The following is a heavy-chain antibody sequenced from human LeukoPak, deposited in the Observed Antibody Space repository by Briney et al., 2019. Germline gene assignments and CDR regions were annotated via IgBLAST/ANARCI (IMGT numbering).Heavy chain of an antibody. Sequence: PSETLSLTCSISGTFISGYYWNWIRHPAGKGLEWIGYIYYSGSTNYNPSLKSRVTISVDTSKNQFSLKLSSVTAADTAVYYCARMTTVTTGGWFDPWGQGTLVTVSS. CDR3: ARMTTVTTGGWFDP. D-gene: IGHD4-11*01. J-gene: IGHJ5*02. CDR1: GTFISGYY. V-gene: IGHV4-59*01. CDR2: IYYSGST.